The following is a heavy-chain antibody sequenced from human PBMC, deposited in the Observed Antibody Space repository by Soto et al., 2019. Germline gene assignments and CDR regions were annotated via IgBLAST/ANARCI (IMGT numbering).Heavy chain of an antibody. CDR3: ARDLTGTESLDY. D-gene: IGHD1-7*01. Sequence: GGSLRLSCAASGFTFSTYWMSWVRQTPGKGLEWVANIKQDGREKFYVDSVKGRFTISRDNAKSSLYLQMSKLRAEDTAVYYCARDLTGTESLDYWGQGTLVTVSS. CDR2: IKQDGREK. J-gene: IGHJ4*02. V-gene: IGHV3-7*05. CDR1: GFTFSTYW.